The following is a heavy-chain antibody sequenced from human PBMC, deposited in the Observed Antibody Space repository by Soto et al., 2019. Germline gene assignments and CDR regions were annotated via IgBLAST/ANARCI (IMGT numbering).Heavy chain of an antibody. Sequence: GGSLRLSCASSCFTFINYGMHWVRQAPGKGLEWVAIIWHDGNNKYYADSVRGRFIISRDNSKNRLYLQMNSLRAEDTAVYYCASDLVGASDSYGLDVWGQGTPVTVSS. CDR1: CFTFINYG. D-gene: IGHD1-26*01. J-gene: IGHJ6*02. CDR3: ASDLVGASDSYGLDV. V-gene: IGHV3-33*01. CDR2: IWHDGNNK.